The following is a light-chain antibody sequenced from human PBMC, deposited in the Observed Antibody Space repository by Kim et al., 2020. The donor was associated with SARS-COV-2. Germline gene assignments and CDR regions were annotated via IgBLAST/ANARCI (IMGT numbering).Light chain of an antibody. CDR1: KLGDKY. V-gene: IGLV3-1*01. Sequence: SYELTQPPSVSVSPGQTASITCSGDKLGDKYAFWYQQKPGQSPVLVIYQDNKRPSGIPERFSGSNSANIATLTISGTQAMDEADYYCQAWDRSTADFGGG. CDR2: QDN. J-gene: IGLJ2*01. CDR3: QAWDRSTAD.